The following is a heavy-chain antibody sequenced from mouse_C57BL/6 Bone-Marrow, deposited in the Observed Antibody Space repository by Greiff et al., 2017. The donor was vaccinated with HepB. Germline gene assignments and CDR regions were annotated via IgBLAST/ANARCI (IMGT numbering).Heavy chain of an antibody. D-gene: IGHD2-1*01. V-gene: IGHV1-81*01. CDR3: EGGNYPLYFDY. CDR1: GYTFTSYG. CDR2: IYPRSGNT. J-gene: IGHJ2*01. Sequence: QVQLKQSGAELARPGASVKLSCKASGYTFTSYGISWVKQRTGQGLEWIGEIYPRSGNTYYNEKFKGKATLTADKSSSTAYMELRSLTSEDSAVYFCEGGNYPLYFDYWGQGTTLTVSS.